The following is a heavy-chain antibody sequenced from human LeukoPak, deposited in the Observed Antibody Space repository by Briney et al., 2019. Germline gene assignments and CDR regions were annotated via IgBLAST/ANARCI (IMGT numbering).Heavy chain of an antibody. CDR1: GGSISSYY. D-gene: IGHD5-18*01. CDR2: IYYSGST. Sequence: SETLSLTCTVSGGSISSYYWGWIRQPPGKGLEWIGSIYYSGSTYYNPSLKSRVTISVDTSKNQFSLKLSSVTAADTAVYYCARLAKALRGYSYGFGLDESYYYYGMDVWGQGTTVTVSS. V-gene: IGHV4-39*01. CDR3: ARLAKALRGYSYGFGLDESYYYYGMDV. J-gene: IGHJ6*02.